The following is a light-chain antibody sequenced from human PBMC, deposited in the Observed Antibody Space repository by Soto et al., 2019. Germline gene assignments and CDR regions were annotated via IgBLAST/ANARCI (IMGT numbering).Light chain of an antibody. CDR2: GAS. V-gene: IGKV3-20*01. CDR3: QQYGSSPHT. J-gene: IGKJ2*01. Sequence: EIVLTQSPGTLSLSPGERATLSCRASQSVSSSYLAWYQHKPGQAPRLLIYGASSRATGIPDRFSGSGSGTDITLTISRLETEDFAVYYCQQYGSSPHTFGQGTKLEIK. CDR1: QSVSSSY.